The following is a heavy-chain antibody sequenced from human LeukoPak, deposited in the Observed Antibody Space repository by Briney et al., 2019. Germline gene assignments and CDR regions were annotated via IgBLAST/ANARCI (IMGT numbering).Heavy chain of an antibody. Sequence: QTGGSLRLSCAASGFTFSSYSMSWVRQAPGKGLEWVSYISSSSSTIYYADSVKGRFTISRDNAKNSLYLQMNSLRAEDTAVYYCARGHDDLLLWFGSYEAWGQGTLVTVSS. CDR3: ARGHDDLLLWFGSYEA. CDR2: ISSSSSTI. CDR1: GFTFSSYS. J-gene: IGHJ4*02. D-gene: IGHD3-10*01. V-gene: IGHV3-48*01.